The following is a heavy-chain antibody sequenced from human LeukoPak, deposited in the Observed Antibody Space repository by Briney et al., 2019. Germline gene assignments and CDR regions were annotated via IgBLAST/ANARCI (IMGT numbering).Heavy chain of an antibody. D-gene: IGHD3-10*01. V-gene: IGHV4-39*07. CDR2: IYYSGST. Sequence: WVRQPPGKGLEWIGSIYYSGSTYYNPSLKSRVTISVDTSKNQFSLKLSSVTAADTAVYYCARAYTMAIDYWGQGTLVTVSS. J-gene: IGHJ4*02. CDR3: ARAYTMAIDY.